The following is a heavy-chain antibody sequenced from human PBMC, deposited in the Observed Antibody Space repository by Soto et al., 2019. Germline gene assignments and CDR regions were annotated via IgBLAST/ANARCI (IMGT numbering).Heavy chain of an antibody. CDR1: GGSISSYY. CDR3: ARAKYSSSWSSYYFDY. D-gene: IGHD6-13*01. V-gene: IGHV4-59*01. CDR2: IYYIGST. J-gene: IGHJ4*02. Sequence: PSETLSLTCTVSGGSISSYYWSWIRQPPGKGLEWIGYIYYIGSTNYNPSLKSRVTISVDTSKNQFSLKLSSVTAADTAVYYCARAKYSSSWSSYYFDYWGQGTLVTVSS.